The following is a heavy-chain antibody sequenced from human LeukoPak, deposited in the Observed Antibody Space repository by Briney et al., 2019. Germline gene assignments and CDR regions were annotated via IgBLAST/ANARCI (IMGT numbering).Heavy chain of an antibody. CDR2: ISTTGGNT. V-gene: IGHV3-23*01. J-gene: IGHJ6*04. D-gene: IGHD3-10*02. CDR1: GFRFSSYA. CDR3: AELGITMIGGV. Sequence: GGSLRLSCGASGFRFSSYAMSWVRQAPGKGLEWVSVISTTGGNTYYADSVKGRFTISRDNSKNTLYLQMNSLRAEDTAVYYCAELGITMIGGVWGKGTTVTISS.